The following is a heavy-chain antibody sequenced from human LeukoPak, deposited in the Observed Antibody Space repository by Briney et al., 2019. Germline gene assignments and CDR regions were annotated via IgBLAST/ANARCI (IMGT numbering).Heavy chain of an antibody. CDR2: IWYDGSNK. D-gene: IGHD6-6*01. CDR3: AKDSFPYSSSSGAFDY. CDR1: GFTFSSYG. J-gene: IGHJ4*02. V-gene: IGHV3-33*06. Sequence: GGSLRLSCAASGFTFSSYGMYWVRQAPGKGLEWVAVIWYDGSNKYYADSVKGRFTISRDNSKNTLYLQMNSLRAEDTAVYYCAKDSFPYSSSSGAFDYWGQGTLVTVSS.